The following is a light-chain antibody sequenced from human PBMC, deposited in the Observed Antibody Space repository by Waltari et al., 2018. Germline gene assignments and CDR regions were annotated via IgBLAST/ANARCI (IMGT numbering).Light chain of an antibody. CDR1: ESIGNR. CDR2: AAS. Sequence: DIQLTQSPSFLSASVGDRVSITCRASESIGNRLNWYQQRPGKAPKLLIYAASTLQSGVPSRFTGSGSGTDFTLTIGSLQPEDFATYYCQQSYTTPRTYKNPRTFGQGTQVEIK. V-gene: IGKV1-39*01. J-gene: IGKJ1*01. CDR3: QQSYTTPRTYKNPRT.